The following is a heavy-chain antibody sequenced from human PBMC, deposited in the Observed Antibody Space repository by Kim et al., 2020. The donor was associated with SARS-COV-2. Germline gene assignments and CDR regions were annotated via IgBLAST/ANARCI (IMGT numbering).Heavy chain of an antibody. J-gene: IGHJ6*02. CDR2: T. CDR3: TRDQSFYGMDV. V-gene: IGHV3-49*02. Sequence: TEYAASVKGRFTISRDDSKSIAYLQMNSLKTEDTAVYYCTRDQSFYGMDVWGQGTTVTVSS.